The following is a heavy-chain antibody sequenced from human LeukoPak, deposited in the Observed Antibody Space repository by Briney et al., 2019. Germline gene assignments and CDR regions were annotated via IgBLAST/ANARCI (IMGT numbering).Heavy chain of an antibody. CDR2: INSLSGGT. D-gene: IGHD2-2*01. CDR1: GYTFSDYY. J-gene: IGHJ4*02. CDR3: ARVVGLQDIVVVPAAVLFDY. V-gene: IGHV1-2*02. Sequence: GASVPVTCKASGYTFSDYYMHWVRQPPGQEREWMGWINSLSGGTNYAQKLQGRVAMSRDTSISTAYMELSRLISGDTAVYYCARVVGLQDIVVVPAAVLFDYWGQGTLVTVSS.